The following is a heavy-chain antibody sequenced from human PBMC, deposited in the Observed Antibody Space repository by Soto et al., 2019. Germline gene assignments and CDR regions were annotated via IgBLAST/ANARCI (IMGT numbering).Heavy chain of an antibody. D-gene: IGHD3-16*01. V-gene: IGHV3-13*01. J-gene: IGHJ6*02. CDR3: ARDAAPWGSSYYYYYGMDV. CDR1: GFTFSSYD. Sequence: GGSLRLSCAASGFTFSSYDMHWVRQATGKGLEWVSAIGTAGDTYYPGSVKGRFTISRENAKNSLYLQMNSLRAGDTAVYYCARDAAPWGSSYYYYYGMDVWGQGTTVTVSS. CDR2: IGTAGDT.